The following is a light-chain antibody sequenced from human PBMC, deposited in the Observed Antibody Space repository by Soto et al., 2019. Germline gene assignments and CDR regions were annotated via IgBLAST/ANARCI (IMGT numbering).Light chain of an antibody. CDR3: HQYNNWPPYT. V-gene: IGKV3-15*01. CDR2: GPS. CDR1: QSVGSG. J-gene: IGKJ2*01. Sequence: EIVMTQSPATLSVSPGERATLSCRASQSVGSGLSWYQQKPDQAPRLLIYGPSTRATGIPARFSGSGSGTEFTLTISSLQSEDYAVYYCHQYNNWPPYTFGQGTKVEIK.